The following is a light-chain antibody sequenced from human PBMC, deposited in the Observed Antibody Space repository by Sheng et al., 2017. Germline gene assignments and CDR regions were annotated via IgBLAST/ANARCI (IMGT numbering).Light chain of an antibody. CDR3: QQYGSSLPWT. J-gene: IGKJ1*01. CDR2: DAS. CDR1: QSVSGRF. V-gene: IGKV3-20*01. Sequence: EIVLTQSPGTLSLSPGERATLSCRASQSVSGRFLAWYQQKPGQAPRLLIYDASSRATGIPDRFSGSGSGTDFTLTISRLEPEDFAVYYCQQYGSSLPWTFGQGTKVEIK.